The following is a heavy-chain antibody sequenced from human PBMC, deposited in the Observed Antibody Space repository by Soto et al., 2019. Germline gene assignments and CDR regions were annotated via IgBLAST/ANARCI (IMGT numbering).Heavy chain of an antibody. V-gene: IGHV3-43*01. D-gene: IGHD5-12*01. J-gene: IGHJ4*02. CDR2: INSAGSVT. Sequence: GGSLRLSCAASGFTFDACPMHWVRQAPGKGLQWVALINSAGSVTYYADSVEGRFTISRDNSENSLYLHMNSLRTEDTAFYYCVKQLATFFFDYSGQAALVTVSS. CDR1: GFTFDACP. CDR3: VKQLATFFFDY.